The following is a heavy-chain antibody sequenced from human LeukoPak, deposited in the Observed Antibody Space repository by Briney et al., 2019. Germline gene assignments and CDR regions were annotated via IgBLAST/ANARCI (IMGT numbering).Heavy chain of an antibody. Sequence: PGRSLRLSCASSGFSFNTYGMHWVRQAPGKGLEWVSAITSGYTTHYADSVKGRFTITRDNSKNTLYLQMNSLRAEDTARYYCAKSYDYGSDSSYMSFDCWGQGALATVSS. CDR3: AKSYDYGSDSSYMSFDC. V-gene: IGHV3-23*01. CDR1: GFSFNTYG. J-gene: IGHJ4*02. D-gene: IGHD3-10*01. CDR2: ITSGYTT.